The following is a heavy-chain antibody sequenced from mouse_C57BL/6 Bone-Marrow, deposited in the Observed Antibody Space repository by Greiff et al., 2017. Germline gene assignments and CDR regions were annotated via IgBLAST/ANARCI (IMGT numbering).Heavy chain of an antibody. CDR1: GYSFTGYF. J-gene: IGHJ1*03. CDR2: INPYNGDT. Sequence: VQLQQSGPELVKPGASVKISCKVSGYSFTGYFMNWVKQSHGKSLQWIGRINPYNGDTFYNQKLKGQATLTVDKSSSTAHMELLSLTSEDFAVXYSARGGSYYGSSYGYFDVWGTGTTVTVSS. D-gene: IGHD1-1*01. CDR3: ARGGSYYGSSYGYFDV. V-gene: IGHV1-37*01.